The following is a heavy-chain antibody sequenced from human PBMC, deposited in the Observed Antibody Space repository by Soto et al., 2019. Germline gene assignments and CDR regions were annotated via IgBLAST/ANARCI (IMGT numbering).Heavy chain of an antibody. J-gene: IGHJ5*02. CDR2: MNPNSGNT. CDR3: ARGSAGCSSTNCYANNRFGP. V-gene: IGHV1-8*01. D-gene: IGHD2-2*01. Sequence: QEQLVQSRAEVKKPGASVKVSCKASGYTFPSYDINWVRQATGQGLEWMVWMNPNSGNTGYAQKFQGRVTMTRNTSIRTDYMELKSLISDDTAVYFCARGSAGCSSTNCYANNRFGPWGQGTLVTVSS. CDR1: GYTFPSYD.